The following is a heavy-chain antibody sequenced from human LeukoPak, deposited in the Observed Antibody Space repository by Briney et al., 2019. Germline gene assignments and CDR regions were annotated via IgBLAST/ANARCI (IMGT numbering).Heavy chain of an antibody. D-gene: IGHD4-11*01. Sequence: GGSLRLSCAASGFTFSSYEMNWVRQAPGKGLEWVSYISSNGSTIYYADSVKGRFTISRDNAKNSLYLQMNSLRAEDTAVYYCARKDYPFDYWGQGTLVTVSS. CDR2: ISSNGSTI. V-gene: IGHV3-48*03. CDR3: ARKDYPFDY. J-gene: IGHJ4*02. CDR1: GFTFSSYE.